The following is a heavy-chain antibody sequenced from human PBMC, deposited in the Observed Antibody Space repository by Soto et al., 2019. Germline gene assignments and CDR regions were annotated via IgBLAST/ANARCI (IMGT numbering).Heavy chain of an antibody. CDR3: ARDRGNSQVHDAFDI. V-gene: IGHV3-30-3*01. CDR1: GFTFSSYA. Sequence: GGSLRLSCAASGFTFSSYAMHWVRQAPGKGLEWVAVISYDGSNKYYADSVKGRFTIPRDNSKNTLYLQMNSLRAEDTAVYYCARDRGNSQVHDAFDIWGQGTMVTVSS. CDR2: ISYDGSNK. D-gene: IGHD1-1*01. J-gene: IGHJ3*02.